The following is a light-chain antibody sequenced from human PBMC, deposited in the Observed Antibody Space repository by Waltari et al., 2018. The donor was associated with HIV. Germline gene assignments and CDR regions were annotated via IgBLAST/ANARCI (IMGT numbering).Light chain of an antibody. CDR3: AARDDSLNVWV. CDR2: SNN. Sequence: QSFLTQPPSASGTPGRSVAISCSGNTSNVGRNPVNWYLQVPGTSPKLLMFSNNQRPSGVTDRFSGSKSGTSASLAIKGLQSEDEADYYCAARDDSLNVWVFGGGTKLTVL. V-gene: IGLV1-44*01. CDR1: TSNVGRNP. J-gene: IGLJ3*02.